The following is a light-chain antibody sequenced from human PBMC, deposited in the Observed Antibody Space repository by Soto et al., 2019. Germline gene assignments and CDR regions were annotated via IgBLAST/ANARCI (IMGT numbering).Light chain of an antibody. CDR3: LLSYSGARV. CDR2: DTN. V-gene: IGLV7-46*01. J-gene: IGLJ2*01. CDR1: TGAVTSGHY. Sequence: QAVVTQEPSLTVSPGGTVTLTCGASTGAVTSGHYPYWFQRKPGQAPRTLIYDTNNKRSWTPARFSGSLLGGKAALTLSGAQPEDEAEYYCLLSYSGARVFGGGTKLTVL.